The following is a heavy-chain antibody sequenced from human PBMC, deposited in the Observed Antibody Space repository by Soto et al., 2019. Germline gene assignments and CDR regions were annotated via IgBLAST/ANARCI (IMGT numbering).Heavy chain of an antibody. D-gene: IGHD2-21*02. CDR2: IYPGDSDT. V-gene: IGHV5-51*01. Sequence: GESLKISCKGSGYSFTSYWIGWVRQMPGKGLEWMGIIYPGDSDTRYSPSFQGQVTISADKSISTAYLQWSSLKASDTAMYYCARLTNVVVTPPGAFDFWGQGTMVTLSS. CDR1: GYSFTSYW. J-gene: IGHJ3*01. CDR3: ARLTNVVVTPPGAFDF.